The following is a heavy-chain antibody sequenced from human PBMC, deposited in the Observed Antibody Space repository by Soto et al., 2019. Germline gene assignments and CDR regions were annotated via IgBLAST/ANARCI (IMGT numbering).Heavy chain of an antibody. D-gene: IGHD1-26*01. CDR1: GFRFASYG. J-gene: IGHJ3*02. V-gene: IGHV3-30*03. CDR2: ISSDGSKK. Sequence: GGSLRLSCAASGFRFASYGMYWVRQTPGKGLEWVALISSDGSKKDYAESVRGRFTISRDNSKNTLYLQMNSLRVEDTAVYYCAIEKVGPTSIHVFDIWGQGTMVTVSS. CDR3: AIEKVGPTSIHVFDI.